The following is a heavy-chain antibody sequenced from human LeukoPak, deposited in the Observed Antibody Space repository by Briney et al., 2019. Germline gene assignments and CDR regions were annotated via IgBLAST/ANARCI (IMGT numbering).Heavy chain of an antibody. CDR3: ARSKWSSSFDY. CDR2: IYYTGDT. J-gene: IGHJ4*02. D-gene: IGHD3-10*01. Sequence: SETLPLICTVSGGAISNYYWSWIRQPPGKGLEWIGYIYYTGDTKYNPSLKSRVTISVDTSKNQFSVKLTSVTAADLAVYYCARSKWSSSFDYWGLGTLVTVSS. V-gene: IGHV4-59*01. CDR1: GGAISNYY.